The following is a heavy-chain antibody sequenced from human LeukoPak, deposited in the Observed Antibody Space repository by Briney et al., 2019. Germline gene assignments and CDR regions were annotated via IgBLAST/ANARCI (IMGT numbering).Heavy chain of an antibody. CDR3: AKDHRSYYDFWSGYYSEYFQH. CDR1: GFSFISND. D-gene: IGHD3-3*01. V-gene: IGHV3-30*18. Sequence: GGSPIIFCAASGFSFISNDMHGGRQDPGKRLEGVAVISYDGSNKYYADSVKGRFTISRDNSKNTLYLQMNSLRAEDTAVYYCAKDHRSYYDFWSGYYSEYFQHWGQGTLVTVSS. J-gene: IGHJ1*01. CDR2: ISYDGSNK.